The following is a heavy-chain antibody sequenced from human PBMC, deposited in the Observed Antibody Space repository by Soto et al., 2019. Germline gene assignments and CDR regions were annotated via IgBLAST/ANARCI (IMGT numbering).Heavy chain of an antibody. CDR1: GFTFSSYG. CDR3: AKAEGKVLPVYAFRTYFDY. Sequence: QVQLVESGGGVVQPGRSLRLSCAASGFTFSSYGMHWVRQAPGKGLEWVAVISFDGSNTYYADSVRGRFTISRDNSKNTLYLQMTRLRGEDTVVYYCAKAEGKVLPVYAFRTYFDYWGQGTLLTVSS. J-gene: IGHJ4*02. V-gene: IGHV3-30*18. CDR2: ISFDGSNT. D-gene: IGHD2-8*01.